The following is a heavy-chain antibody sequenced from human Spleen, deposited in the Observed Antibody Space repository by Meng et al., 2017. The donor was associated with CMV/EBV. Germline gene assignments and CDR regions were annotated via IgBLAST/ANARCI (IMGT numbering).Heavy chain of an antibody. Sequence: CTVSGGAISSGDYYWSWIRQPPGKGLEWIGYIYYSGDTYYSPSLKSRPAISIDRSKNQFSLKLTSVTAADTAVYYCARIGPLFWFDPWGLGTLVTVSS. D-gene: IGHD2-21*01. V-gene: IGHV4-30-4*08. CDR2: IYYSGDT. CDR3: ARIGPLFWFDP. J-gene: IGHJ5*02. CDR1: GGAISSGDYY.